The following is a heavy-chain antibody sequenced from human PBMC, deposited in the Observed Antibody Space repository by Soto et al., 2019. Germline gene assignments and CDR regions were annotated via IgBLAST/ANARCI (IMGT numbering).Heavy chain of an antibody. CDR1: GGSISRGGYY. Sequence: SEALSLTCTVSGGSISRGGYYWSWIRQHPGKGLEWIGYIYYSGSTYYNPSLKSRVTISVDTSKNQFSLKLSSVTAADTAVYYCARDQWSGFESGAFDIWGQGTMVTVSS. V-gene: IGHV4-31*03. CDR2: IYYSGST. CDR3: ARDQWSGFESGAFDI. J-gene: IGHJ3*02. D-gene: IGHD3-3*01.